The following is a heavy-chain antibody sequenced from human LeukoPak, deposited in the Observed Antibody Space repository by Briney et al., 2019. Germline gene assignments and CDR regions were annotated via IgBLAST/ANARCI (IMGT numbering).Heavy chain of an antibody. Sequence: ASVKVSCKTSGYTFSDYYIHWIRQAPGQGLEWVGWINPNSGDTDYAQKLQGRVTMTTDTSTSTAYMELRSLRSDDTAVYYCARDHGWELPRYYFDYWGQGTLVTISS. CDR2: INPNSGDT. D-gene: IGHD1-26*01. CDR3: ARDHGWELPRYYFDY. V-gene: IGHV1-2*02. CDR1: GYTFSDYY. J-gene: IGHJ4*02.